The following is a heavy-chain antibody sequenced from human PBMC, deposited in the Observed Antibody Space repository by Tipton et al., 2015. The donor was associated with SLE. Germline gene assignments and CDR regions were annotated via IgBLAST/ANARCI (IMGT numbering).Heavy chain of an antibody. J-gene: IGHJ4*02. CDR2: IYRTGTT. D-gene: IGHD1-26*01. CDR3: ARSWSGRREFDY. Sequence: TLSLTCIVSDDSVGSAYYWAWIRQPPGKGLQWIACIYRTGTTYVNPSLKSRVSMSMDTSNNRFSLTMTSLTVADTAVYYCARSWSGRREFDYWGPGTLVTVSS. V-gene: IGHV4-38-2*02. CDR1: DDSVGSAYY.